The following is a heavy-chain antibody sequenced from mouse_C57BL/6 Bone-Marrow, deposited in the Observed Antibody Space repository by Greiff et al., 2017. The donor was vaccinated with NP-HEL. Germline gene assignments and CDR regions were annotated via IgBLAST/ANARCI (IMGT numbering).Heavy chain of an antibody. Sequence: VQLQQPGAELVMPGASVKLSCKASGYTFTSYWMHWVKQRPGQGLEWIGEIDPSDSYTNYIQKFKGKSTLTVDKSSSTAYMQLSSLTSEDSAVYYCARDSYYSNSYYYAMDYWGQGTSGTVSS. CDR1: GYTFTSYW. D-gene: IGHD2-5*01. CDR3: ARDSYYSNSYYYAMDY. V-gene: IGHV1-69*01. CDR2: IDPSDSYT. J-gene: IGHJ4*01.